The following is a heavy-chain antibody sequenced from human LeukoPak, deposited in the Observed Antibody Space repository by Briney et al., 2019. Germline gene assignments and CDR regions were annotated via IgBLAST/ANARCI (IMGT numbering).Heavy chain of an antibody. D-gene: IGHD3-16*01. CDR3: ARGRGWTYDS. V-gene: IGHV3-7*04. Sequence: GGSLRLSCAASGFTFTNDFITWVRQAPGKGLEWVANMSVDGSDIHYADSVKGRFTISSDNARNSLYLQMNTLRADDTAVYFCARGRGWTYDSWGRGTLVTVSS. CDR1: GFTFTNDF. J-gene: IGHJ5*02. CDR2: MSVDGSDI.